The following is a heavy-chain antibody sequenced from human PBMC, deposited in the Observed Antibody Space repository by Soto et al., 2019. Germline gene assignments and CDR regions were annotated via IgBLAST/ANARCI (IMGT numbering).Heavy chain of an antibody. Sequence: PGGSLRLSCAASGFTFSSYSMSWVRQAPGKGLEWVSAISGSGGSTYYADSVKGRFTISRDNSKDTLYLQMNSLRAEDTAVYFCAKAPPSPYYSYYGMDVWGQGTTVTVSS. V-gene: IGHV3-23*01. CDR1: GFTFSSYS. CDR2: ISGSGGST. CDR3: AKAPPSPYYSYYGMDV. J-gene: IGHJ6*02.